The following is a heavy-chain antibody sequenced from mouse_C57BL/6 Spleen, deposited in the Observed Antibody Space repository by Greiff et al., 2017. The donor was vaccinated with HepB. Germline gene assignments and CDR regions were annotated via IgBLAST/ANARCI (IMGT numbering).Heavy chain of an antibody. Sequence: VQLQQSGAELVMPGASVKLSCKASGYTFTSYWMHWVKQRPGQGLEWIGEIDPSDSYTNYNQKFKGKSTLTVDKSSSTAYMQLSSLTSEDSAVYYCARGGSSSFAYWGQGTLVTVSA. CDR1: GYTFTSYW. CDR3: ARGGSSSFAY. V-gene: IGHV1-69*01. CDR2: IDPSDSYT. J-gene: IGHJ3*01. D-gene: IGHD1-1*01.